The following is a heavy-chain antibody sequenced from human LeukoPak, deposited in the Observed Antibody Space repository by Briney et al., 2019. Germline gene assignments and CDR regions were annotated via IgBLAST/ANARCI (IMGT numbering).Heavy chain of an antibody. CDR1: GFTFSSYS. CDR2: ISSSSSTI. D-gene: IGHD4-23*01. CDR3: AISWDYGGEPEYFQH. Sequence: GGSLRLSCAASGFTFSSYSMNWVRQAPGKGLEWVSYISSSSSTIYYADSVKGRFTISRDNAKNSLYLQMNSLRAEDTAVYYCAISWDYGGEPEYFQHWGQGTLVTVSS. V-gene: IGHV3-48*04. J-gene: IGHJ1*01.